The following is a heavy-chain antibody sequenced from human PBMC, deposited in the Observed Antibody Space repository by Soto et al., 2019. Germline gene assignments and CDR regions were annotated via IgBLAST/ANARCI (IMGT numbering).Heavy chain of an antibody. Sequence: QVQLVESGGGVVQPGRSLRLSCAASGFTFSSYGMHWVRQAPGKGLEWVAVISYDGTNKDYADSVKGRFTISRDNSKNTLYLQLNSLRAEDTAVYYCARDPRYYDILTGYDIAYYFDYWGQGTLVTVSS. CDR1: GFTFSSYG. CDR2: ISYDGTNK. J-gene: IGHJ4*02. V-gene: IGHV3-30*19. CDR3: ARDPRYYDILTGYDIAYYFDY. D-gene: IGHD3-9*01.